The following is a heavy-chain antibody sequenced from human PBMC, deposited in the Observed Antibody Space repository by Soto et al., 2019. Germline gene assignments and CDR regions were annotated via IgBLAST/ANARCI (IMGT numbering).Heavy chain of an antibody. D-gene: IGHD1-1*01. CDR1: GFTFSSSW. CDR3: ARDNNWSYDY. J-gene: IGHJ4*02. CDR2: ISPDGSTT. V-gene: IGHV3-74*01. Sequence: GGSLRLSCAASGFTFSSSWMHWVRQTPGKGLVWVSHISPDGSTTRDADSVQGRFTNSRDNARSTLYLQMNSLRAEDTAVYYCARDNNWSYDYWGQGSLVTVSS.